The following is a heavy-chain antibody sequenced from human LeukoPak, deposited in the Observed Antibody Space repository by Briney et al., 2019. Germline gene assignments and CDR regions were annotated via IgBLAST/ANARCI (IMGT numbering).Heavy chain of an antibody. J-gene: IGHJ3*02. CDR2: IGGSGGST. D-gene: IGHD3-10*01. CDR1: GFTFSSYA. V-gene: IGHV3-23*01. Sequence: PGGSLRLSCAASGFTFSSYAMSWVRQAPGKGLEWVSAIGGSGGSTYYADSVECRVTISRDNSKNTLYLQMNSLRAEDTAVYYCAKGGITMVRGVIMTDAFDIWGQGTMVTVPS. CDR3: AKGGITMVRGVIMTDAFDI.